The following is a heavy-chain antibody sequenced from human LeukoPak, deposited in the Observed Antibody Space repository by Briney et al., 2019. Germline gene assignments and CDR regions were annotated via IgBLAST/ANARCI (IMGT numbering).Heavy chain of an antibody. D-gene: IGHD4-23*01. CDR1: GYTFTSYA. Sequence: ASVKVSCKASGYTFTSYAMHWVRQAPGQRLEWMGWINAGNGNTKYSQKFQGRVTMTRDTSTSTVYMELSSLRSEDTAVYYCARDPYDYGGNLDYWGQGTLVTVSS. CDR3: ARDPYDYGGNLDY. CDR2: INAGNGNT. J-gene: IGHJ4*02. V-gene: IGHV1-3*01.